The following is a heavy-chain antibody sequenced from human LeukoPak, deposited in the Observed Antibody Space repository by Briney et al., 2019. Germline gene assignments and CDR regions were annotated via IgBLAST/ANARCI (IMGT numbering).Heavy chain of an antibody. V-gene: IGHV3-33*01. Sequence: GGSLRLSCAASGFTFSSYGMHWVRQAPGKGLEWVAVIWYDGSNKYYADSVKGRFTISRDNSKNTLHLQMNSLRAEDTAVYYCARGATYYYDSSGYYHSYWFDPWGQGTLVTVSS. CDR2: IWYDGSNK. J-gene: IGHJ5*02. CDR3: ARGATYYYDSSGYYHSYWFDP. D-gene: IGHD3-22*01. CDR1: GFTFSSYG.